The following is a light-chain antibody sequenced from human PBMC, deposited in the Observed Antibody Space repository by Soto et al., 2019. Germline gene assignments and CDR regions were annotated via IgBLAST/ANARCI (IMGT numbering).Light chain of an antibody. CDR2: AAS. V-gene: IGKV3-20*01. CDR1: QSVSSNF. CDR3: QQYGDSPFT. Sequence: ESVLTQSPGTLSLSPGERATLSCRASQSVSSNFLAWYQQKPGQAPRLLMYAASSRATGIPDRFSGAGAGTDFTLTISRLEPEDFALYYCQQYGDSPFTFGPGTKVDIK. J-gene: IGKJ3*01.